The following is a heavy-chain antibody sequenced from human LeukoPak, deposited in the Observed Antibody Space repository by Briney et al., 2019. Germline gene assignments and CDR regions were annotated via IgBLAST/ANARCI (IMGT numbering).Heavy chain of an antibody. CDR1: GFTFSSYA. D-gene: IGHD3-22*01. CDR3: ARVRDSSGYYPPSDY. J-gene: IGHJ4*02. V-gene: IGHV3-30-3*01. Sequence: GGSLRLSCAASGFTFSSYAMHWVRQAPGKGLEWVAVISYDGNNKYYADSVKGRFTIPRDNSKNTLYLQMNSLRAEDTAVYYCARVRDSSGYYPPSDYWGQGTLVTVSS. CDR2: ISYDGNNK.